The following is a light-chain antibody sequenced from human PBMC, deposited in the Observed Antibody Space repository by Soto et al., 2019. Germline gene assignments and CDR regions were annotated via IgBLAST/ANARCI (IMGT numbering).Light chain of an antibody. Sequence: QPVLTQQPSASGTPGQRVTISCSGSSSNIGSNSVYWYKQLPGTAPKLLIYTNNQRPSGVPDRFSGSKSGTSASLAISGLRSEDEAHYYCATWDDSLSGVVFGGGTKLTVL. V-gene: IGLV1-47*02. CDR3: ATWDDSLSGVV. J-gene: IGLJ2*01. CDR1: SSNIGSNS. CDR2: TNN.